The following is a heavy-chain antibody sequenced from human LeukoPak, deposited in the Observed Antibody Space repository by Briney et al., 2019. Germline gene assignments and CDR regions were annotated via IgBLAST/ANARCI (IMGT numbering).Heavy chain of an antibody. CDR1: GFTFSSYA. Sequence: GGSLRLSCAASGFTFSSYAMNWVRQAPGKGLEWVALISYDGRNKYCADSVEGRFTISRDNSKNTLYLQMNSLRDEDTAVYYCARDLNEKATINPACWGQGTLVTVSS. D-gene: IGHD5-24*01. CDR3: ARDLNEKATINPAC. V-gene: IGHV3-30*04. CDR2: ISYDGRNK. J-gene: IGHJ4*02.